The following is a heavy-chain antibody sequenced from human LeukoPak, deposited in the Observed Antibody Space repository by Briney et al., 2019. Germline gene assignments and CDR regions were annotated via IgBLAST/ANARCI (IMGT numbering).Heavy chain of an antibody. CDR3: ARTFIRWDYYYYMDV. V-gene: IGHV4-31*03. Sequence: SETLSLTCTVSGGSISSGGYYWSWIRQHPGKGLEWIGYIYYSGSTYYNPSLKSRVTISVDTSKNQFSLKLSSVTAADTAVYYCARTFIRWDYYYYMDVWGKGTTVTVSS. CDR2: IYYSGST. J-gene: IGHJ6*03. CDR1: GGSISSGGYY. D-gene: IGHD3-16*01.